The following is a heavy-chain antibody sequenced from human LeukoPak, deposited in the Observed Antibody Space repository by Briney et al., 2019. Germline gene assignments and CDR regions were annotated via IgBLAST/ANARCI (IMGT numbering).Heavy chain of an antibody. CDR1: GDSVSSNGAA. D-gene: IGHD3-3*01. Sequence: SQTLSLTCAISGDSVSSNGAAWNWIRQSPSRGLEWLGRTYYRSKWYNGYAVSVKSRISINTDTSKNQFSLQLSSVTPEDTAVYYCARRSEWLFTNWFDPWGQGTLVTVSS. V-gene: IGHV6-1*01. CDR2: TYYRSKWYN. CDR3: ARRSEWLFTNWFDP. J-gene: IGHJ5*02.